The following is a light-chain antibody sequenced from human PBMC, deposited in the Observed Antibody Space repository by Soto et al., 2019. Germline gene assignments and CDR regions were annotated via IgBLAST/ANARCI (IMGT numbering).Light chain of an antibody. CDR1: QSISSW. V-gene: IGKV1-39*01. Sequence: DIQMTQSPSTLSASVGDRVTITCRASQSISSWLAWYQQKPGKAPKLLIYAASSLQSGVPSRFSGSGSGTDFTLTISSLQPEDFATYYCQQSYSTPPLTFGQGTKVDIK. J-gene: IGKJ1*01. CDR2: AAS. CDR3: QQSYSTPPLT.